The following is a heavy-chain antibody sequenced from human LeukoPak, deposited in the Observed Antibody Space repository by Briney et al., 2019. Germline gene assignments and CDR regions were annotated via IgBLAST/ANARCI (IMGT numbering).Heavy chain of an antibody. Sequence: PGGSLRLSCAASGFTFSSYAMSWVRQAPGKGLEWVSAFSGSGGSTYYADSVKGRFTISRDNSKNTLYLQMNSLRAEDTAVYYCAKDRVSVYYYDSSGYYYFDYWGQGTLVTVSS. CDR2: FSGSGGST. CDR3: AKDRVSVYYYDSSGYYYFDY. D-gene: IGHD3-22*01. CDR1: GFTFSSYA. J-gene: IGHJ4*02. V-gene: IGHV3-23*01.